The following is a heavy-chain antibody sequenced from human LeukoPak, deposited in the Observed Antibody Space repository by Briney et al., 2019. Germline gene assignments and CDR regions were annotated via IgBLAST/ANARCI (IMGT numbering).Heavy chain of an antibody. V-gene: IGHV4-34*01. CDR2: INHSGST. CDR1: NGSFSGYY. D-gene: IGHD2-21*02. Sequence: SETLSLTCTVYNGSFSGYYWSWIRQPPGKGLEWIGEINHSGSTNYTPSLRSRVTISVDMSTNQFSLKLSSVTAADTAVYFCARGCPVVTPNSDCSYYGLDVWGQGTTVTVSS. CDR3: ARGCPVVTPNSDCSYYGLDV. J-gene: IGHJ6*02.